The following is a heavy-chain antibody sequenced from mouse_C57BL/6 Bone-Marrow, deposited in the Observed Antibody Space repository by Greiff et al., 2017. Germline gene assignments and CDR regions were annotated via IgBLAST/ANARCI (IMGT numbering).Heavy chain of an antibody. V-gene: IGHV1-55*01. CDR3: ARYSSGYGY. Sequence: QVQLQQSGAELVKPGASVKMTCKASGYTFTSYWITWVKQRPGQGLEWIGDIYPGSGSTNYNEKFKSKATLTVDTSTSTAYMQLSSLTSEDSAVYYCARYSSGYGYWGQGTTLTVSS. CDR1: GYTFTSYW. CDR2: IYPGSGST. J-gene: IGHJ2*01. D-gene: IGHD3-2*02.